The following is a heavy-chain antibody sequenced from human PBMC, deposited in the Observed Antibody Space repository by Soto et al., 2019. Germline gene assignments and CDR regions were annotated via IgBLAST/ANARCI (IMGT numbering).Heavy chain of an antibody. CDR2: ISWNSGSI. J-gene: IGHJ4*02. V-gene: IGHV3-9*01. Sequence: ESGGGLVQPGRSLRLSCAASGFTFDDYAMHWVRQAPGKGLEWVSGISWNSGSIGYADSVKGRFTISRDNAKNSLYLQMNSLRAEDTALYYCAKGPYYYDSSGYYYFDYWGQGTLVTVSS. CDR3: AKGPYYYDSSGYYYFDY. D-gene: IGHD3-22*01. CDR1: GFTFDDYA.